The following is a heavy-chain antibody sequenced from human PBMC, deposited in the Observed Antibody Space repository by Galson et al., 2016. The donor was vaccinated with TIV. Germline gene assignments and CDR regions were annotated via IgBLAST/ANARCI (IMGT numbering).Heavy chain of an antibody. Sequence: SLRLSCAASGFTFGSYGMHWVRQAPGKGLEWVAFILSDGGDISYADTVKGRFTISRDKSKNTLYLQMNSLRAEDTSLYHCARVDKSYHMDVWGKGTTVTDSS. V-gene: IGHV3-30*03. CDR2: ILSDGGDI. CDR3: ARVDKSYHMDV. D-gene: IGHD2-2*03. CDR1: GFTFGSYG. J-gene: IGHJ6*03.